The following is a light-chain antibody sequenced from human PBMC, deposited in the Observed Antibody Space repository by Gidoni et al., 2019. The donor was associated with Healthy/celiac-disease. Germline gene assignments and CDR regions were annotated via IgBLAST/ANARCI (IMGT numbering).Light chain of an antibody. CDR1: SSAVGSYNL. J-gene: IGLJ1*01. CDR2: EVS. Sequence: QSALPQPASVSGSPGQSITISCTGTSSAVGSYNLVSWYQQHPGKAPKLMIYEVSKRPSGVSNRFSGSKSGNTASLTISGLQAEDEADYYCCSYAGSSTLVFGTGTKVTVL. CDR3: CSYAGSSTLV. V-gene: IGLV2-23*02.